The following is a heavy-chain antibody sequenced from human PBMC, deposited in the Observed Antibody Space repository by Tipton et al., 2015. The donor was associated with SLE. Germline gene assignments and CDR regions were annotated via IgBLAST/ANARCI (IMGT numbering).Heavy chain of an antibody. V-gene: IGHV4-38-2*01. CDR1: GYSISSGYY. D-gene: IGHD6-19*01. CDR3: ARSGWETDY. Sequence: TLSLTCAVSGYSISSGYYWGWIRQPPGKGLEWIGSIYHSGSTYYNPSLKSRVTISVDTSKNQFSLKLSSVTAADTAVYYCARSGWETDYWGQGNLVTVSS. CDR2: IYHSGST. J-gene: IGHJ4*02.